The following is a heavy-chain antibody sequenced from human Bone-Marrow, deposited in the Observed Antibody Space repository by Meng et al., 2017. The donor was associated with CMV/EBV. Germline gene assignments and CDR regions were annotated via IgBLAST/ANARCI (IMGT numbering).Heavy chain of an antibody. CDR1: GGSISSSSYY. D-gene: IGHD3-3*01. CDR2: IYYSGST. V-gene: IGHV4-39*01. J-gene: IGHJ4*02. CDR3: ARHFNDFWCGVGFAY. Sequence: SETLSLTCTVSGGSISSSSYYWGWIRQPPGKGLEWIGSIYYSGSTYYNPSLKSRVTISVVTSKNQFSLKLSSVTAADTGVYYCARHFNDFWCGVGFAYWGQGNLVHFAS.